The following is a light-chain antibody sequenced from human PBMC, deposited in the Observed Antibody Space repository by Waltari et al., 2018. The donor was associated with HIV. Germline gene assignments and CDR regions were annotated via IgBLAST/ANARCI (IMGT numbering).Light chain of an antibody. CDR3: AAWDDSLSGVV. J-gene: IGLJ2*01. V-gene: IGLV1-44*01. CDR1: SSNIGNNP. Sequence: QSVLTQPPSASGTPGQRVTISCSGSSSNIGNNPVTWYQQLPGTAPKLLIYTNNQRPSGVPDRFSGSRSGTSASLAISGLQSEDEADYYCAAWDDSLSGVVFGGGTKLTVL. CDR2: TNN.